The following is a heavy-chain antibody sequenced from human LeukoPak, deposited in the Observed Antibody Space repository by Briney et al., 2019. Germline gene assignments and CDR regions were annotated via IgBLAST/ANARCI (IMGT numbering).Heavy chain of an antibody. CDR1: GFIFTNYW. CDR3: ARGTEYDASGYVDY. J-gene: IGHJ4*02. Sequence: QTGGSLRLSCAASGFIFTNYWMTWVRQTPGKGLEWVANVKQDGSEKDYVDSVKGRFTISRDNAKSSLYLQMNSLRPEDTGVYYCARGTEYDASGYVDYWGQGTLVTVSS. CDR2: VKQDGSEK. V-gene: IGHV3-7*03. D-gene: IGHD3-22*01.